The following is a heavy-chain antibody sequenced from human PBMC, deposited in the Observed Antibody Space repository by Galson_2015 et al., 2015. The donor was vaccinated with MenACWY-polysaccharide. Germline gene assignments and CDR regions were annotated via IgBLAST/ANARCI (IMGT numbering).Heavy chain of an antibody. CDR3: ATTRGNLEH. J-gene: IGHJ4*02. V-gene: IGHV3-23*01. CDR2: ISGSGDAT. Sequence: SLRLSCAVSGFTFSSFVMTWVRQAPGKGLEWVSVISGSGDATYYADSVKGRFTISRDNSKNTLYLQMNSLRAEDTAVYYCATTRGNLEHWGQGTLVTVSS. CDR1: GFTFSSFV. D-gene: IGHD3-10*01.